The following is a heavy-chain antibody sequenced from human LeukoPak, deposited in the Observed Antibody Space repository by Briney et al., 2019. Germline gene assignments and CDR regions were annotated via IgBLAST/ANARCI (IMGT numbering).Heavy chain of an antibody. J-gene: IGHJ4*02. CDR2: ISGSGGST. V-gene: IGHV3-23*01. D-gene: IGHD4-17*01. Sequence: GGSLRLSCAASGFTFSSYAMSWVRQAPGKGLEWVSAISGSGGSTHYADSVKGRFTISRDNSKNTLYLQMNSLRAGDTAVYYCAKDERLYTVTTLFDYWGQGTLVTVSS. CDR3: AKDERLYTVTTLFDY. CDR1: GFTFSSYA.